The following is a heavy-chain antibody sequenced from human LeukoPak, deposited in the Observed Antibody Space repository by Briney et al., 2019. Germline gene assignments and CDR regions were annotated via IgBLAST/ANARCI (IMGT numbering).Heavy chain of an antibody. CDR2: ISSNNNI. CDR3: ARGVYHCSSTSCYLGAFDI. V-gene: IGHV3-21*04. Sequence: GGSLRLSCVGSGFTFSSYAMNWVRQAPGKGLEWVSSISSNNNIYYADSVKGRFTISRDNAKNSLYLQMNSLRAEDTAVYYCARGVYHCSSTSCYLGAFDIWGQGTMVTVSS. D-gene: IGHD2-2*01. CDR1: GFTFSSYA. J-gene: IGHJ3*02.